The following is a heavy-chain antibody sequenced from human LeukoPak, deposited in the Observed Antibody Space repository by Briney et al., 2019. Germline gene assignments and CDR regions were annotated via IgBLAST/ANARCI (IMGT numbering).Heavy chain of an antibody. D-gene: IGHD1-14*01. V-gene: IGHV2-70*11. J-gene: IGHJ4*02. CDR1: GFSLGTSGMC. CDR3: ARIRGSAEFDH. CDR2: IDWDDDK. Sequence: SGPALVKPTQTLTLTCTFSGFSLGTSGMCVSWIRQPPGKALEWLARIDWDDDKYYSTSLKTRLTISKDTSKSQVVLTMTNMDTVDTATYYCARIRGSAEFDHWGQGTLVTVSS.